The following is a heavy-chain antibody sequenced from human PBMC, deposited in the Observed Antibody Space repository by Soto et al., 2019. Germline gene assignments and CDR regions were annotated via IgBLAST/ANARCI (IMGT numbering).Heavy chain of an antibody. J-gene: IGHJ4*02. Sequence: ASVKVSFTASGYTFTGYYMHWVRQAPGQGLEWMGWINPNSGGTNYAQKFQGWVTMTRDTSISTAYMELSRLRSDDTAVYYCARDYSSSSWNFDYWGQGTLVTVSS. CDR1: GYTFTGYY. CDR2: INPNSGGT. CDR3: ARDYSSSSWNFDY. D-gene: IGHD6-6*01. V-gene: IGHV1-2*04.